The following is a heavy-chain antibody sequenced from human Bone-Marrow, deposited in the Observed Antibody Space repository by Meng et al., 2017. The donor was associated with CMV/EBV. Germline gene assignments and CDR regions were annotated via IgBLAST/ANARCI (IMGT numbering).Heavy chain of an antibody. CDR3: ARSFRAHGNWFDP. J-gene: IGHJ5*02. CDR1: GYTFTSYY. Sequence: ASVKVSCKASGYTFTSYYMHWVRQAPGQGLEWMGIINPSGGSTSYAQKFQGRVTMTRDTSTSTVYMELRSLRSEDTAVFYCARSFRAHGNWFDPWGQGTLVTVSS. CDR2: INPSGGST. V-gene: IGHV1-46*03. D-gene: IGHD3-10*01.